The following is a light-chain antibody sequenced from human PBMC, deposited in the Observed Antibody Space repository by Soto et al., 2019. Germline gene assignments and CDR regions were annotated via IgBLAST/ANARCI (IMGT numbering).Light chain of an antibody. V-gene: IGLV2-14*01. CDR3: CSYAGNGAWV. Sequence: QSALTQPASVSGSPGQSITISCTGTSSDVGGYNYVSWYQHHPGKAPKLMIYEVNRRPSGVSDRFSGFKSGNTASLTISGLQTEDEGDFFCCSYAGNGAWVFGGGTKLTVL. J-gene: IGLJ3*02. CDR2: EVN. CDR1: SSDVGGYNY.